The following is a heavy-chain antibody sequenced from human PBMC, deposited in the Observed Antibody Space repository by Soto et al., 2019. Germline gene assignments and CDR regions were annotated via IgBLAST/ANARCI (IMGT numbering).Heavy chain of an antibody. D-gene: IGHD2-2*02. J-gene: IGHJ6*02. Sequence: SLRLSCAASGFTFSDYYMSWIRQAPGKGLEWVSYISSSSSYTNYADSVKGRFTISRDNAKNSLYLQMNSLRAEDTAVYYCAREYTAWPLAYGLDVWGQGTTVTVSS. CDR2: ISSSSSYT. CDR1: GFTFSDYY. CDR3: AREYTAWPLAYGLDV. V-gene: IGHV3-11*06.